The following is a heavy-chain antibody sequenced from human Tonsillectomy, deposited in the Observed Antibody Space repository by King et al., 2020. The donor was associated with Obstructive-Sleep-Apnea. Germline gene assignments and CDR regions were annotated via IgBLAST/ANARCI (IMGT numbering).Heavy chain of an antibody. V-gene: IGHV4-38-2*02. CDR3: ARMIGDYSHAPVRYFDY. CDR1: GYSISSGNY. J-gene: IGHJ4*02. Sequence: VQLQESGPGLVKPSETLSLTCTVSGYSISSGNYWGWVRQPPGKGLEWIGSIYHSGSTYYNPSLKSRVTISVDTSKNQFSLKLSSVTAADTAVYYCARMIGDYSHAPVRYFDYWGQGTLVTVSS. CDR2: IYHSGST. D-gene: IGHD4-17*01.